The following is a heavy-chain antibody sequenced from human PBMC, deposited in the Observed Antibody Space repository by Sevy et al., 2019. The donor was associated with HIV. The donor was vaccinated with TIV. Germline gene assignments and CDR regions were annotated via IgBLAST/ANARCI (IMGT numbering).Heavy chain of an antibody. V-gene: IGHV4-59*01. Sequence: SETLSLTCTVSGGSISSYYRSWIRQPPGKGLEWIGYIYYSGNTNYNPSLKSRVTISVDTSKSQFSLKLSSVTAADTAVYYCARDRDYGDYFDYWGQGTLVTVSS. CDR1: GGSISSYY. D-gene: IGHD4-17*01. J-gene: IGHJ4*02. CDR2: IYYSGNT. CDR3: ARDRDYGDYFDY.